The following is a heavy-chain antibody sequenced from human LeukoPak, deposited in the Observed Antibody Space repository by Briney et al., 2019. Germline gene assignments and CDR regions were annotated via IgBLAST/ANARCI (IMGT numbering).Heavy chain of an antibody. D-gene: IGHD6-19*01. Sequence: TSETLSLTCTVSGGSISSYYWSWIRQPPGKGLEWIGHIYHSGGTNYNPSLKSRVTTSVDTSKNQLSLNLSTVTAADTAVYYCAGGGQWLVYNCWGQGALVTVSS. V-gene: IGHV4-59*01. CDR2: IYHSGGT. J-gene: IGHJ4*02. CDR3: AGGGQWLVYNC. CDR1: GGSISSYY.